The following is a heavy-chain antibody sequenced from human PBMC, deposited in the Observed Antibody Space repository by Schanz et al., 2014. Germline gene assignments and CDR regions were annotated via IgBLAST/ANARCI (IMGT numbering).Heavy chain of an antibody. J-gene: IGHJ4*02. D-gene: IGHD4-17*01. V-gene: IGHV3-74*01. CDR2: TSNDGSFT. CDR3: VRDTDYHFDY. Sequence: VQLVESGGGVVQPGGSLRLSCAASGFIFRSYDMHWVRQAPGKGMEWVSRTSNDGSFTTFADSVKGRFTISRDNAKNTLYLQMNSLRAEDTAVYYCVRDTDYHFDYWGQGTLVTVSS. CDR1: GFIFRSYD.